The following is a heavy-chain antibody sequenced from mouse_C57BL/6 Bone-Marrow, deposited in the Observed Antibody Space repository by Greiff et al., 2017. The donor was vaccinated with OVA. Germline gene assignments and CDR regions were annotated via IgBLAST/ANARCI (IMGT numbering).Heavy chain of an antibody. CDR2: ISNGGGST. CDR1: GFTFSDYY. V-gene: IGHV5-12*01. D-gene: IGHD4-1*01. Sequence: EVKVEESGGGLVQPGGSLKLSCAASGFTFSDYYMYWVRQTPEKRLEWVAYISNGGGSTYYPDTVKGRFTISRDNAKNTLYLQMSRLKSEDTAMYYCARNLGFDYWGQGTTLTVSS. J-gene: IGHJ2*01. CDR3: ARNLGFDY.